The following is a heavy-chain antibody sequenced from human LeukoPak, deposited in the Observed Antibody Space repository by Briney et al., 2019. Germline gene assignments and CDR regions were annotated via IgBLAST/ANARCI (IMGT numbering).Heavy chain of an antibody. D-gene: IGHD2-2*01. V-gene: IGHV1-8*03. CDR2: MNPNSGNT. J-gene: IGHJ4*02. Sequence: GASVKVSCKASGYTFTSYDINWVRQATGQGLEWMGWMNPNSGNTGYAQKFQGRVTITRNTSISTAYMEQSSLTSEDTAVYYCARTCSSTSCSDFDYWGQGTLVTVSS. CDR3: ARTCSSTSCSDFDY. CDR1: GYTFTSYD.